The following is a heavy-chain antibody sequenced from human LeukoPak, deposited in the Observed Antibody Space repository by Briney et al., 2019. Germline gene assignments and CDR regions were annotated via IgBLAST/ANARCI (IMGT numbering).Heavy chain of an antibody. Sequence: SVKVSCKTSGGTFNNSAISWVRQAPGQGLEWLGGIMPLFGTAGYAQKFQGRVTITKDESTRTVYLELTSLTSDDTAVYYCARDVHGDYGSGWFDPWGQGTLVSVSS. CDR1: GGTFNNSA. J-gene: IGHJ5*02. CDR2: IMPLFGTA. V-gene: IGHV1-69*05. CDR3: ARDVHGDYGSGWFDP. D-gene: IGHD4-17*01.